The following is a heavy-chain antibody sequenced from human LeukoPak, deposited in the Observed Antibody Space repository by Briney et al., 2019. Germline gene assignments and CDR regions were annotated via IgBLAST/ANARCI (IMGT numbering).Heavy chain of an antibody. V-gene: IGHV4-34*01. CDR3: ASFLWGYGGY. J-gene: IGHJ4*02. CDR1: GGSFSGYY. CDR2: INHSGST. Sequence: SETLSLTCAVYGGSFSGYYWSWIRQPPGKGLEWIGEINHSGSTNYNPSLKSRVTISVDTSKNQFSLKLSSVTAADTAVYYCASFLWGYGGYWGQGTLVTVSS. D-gene: IGHD5-12*01.